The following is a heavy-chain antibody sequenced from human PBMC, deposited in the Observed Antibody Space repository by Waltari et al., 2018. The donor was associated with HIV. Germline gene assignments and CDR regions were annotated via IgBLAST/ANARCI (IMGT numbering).Heavy chain of an antibody. V-gene: IGHV3-30*01. CDR1: GFSFNSYS. CDR2: MSHDGRKE. Sequence: QVQLVKSGGGVVQPGGSLRVSCEASGFSFNSYSMHWVRRAPGKGLEWVAVMSHDGRKEYYADSVKGRFTISRENSKNTLYLEMNSLRVEDTAVYFCARSWYYDSSPYGMDIWGQGTTVTVSS. D-gene: IGHD3-22*01. J-gene: IGHJ6*02. CDR3: ARSWYYDSSPYGMDI.